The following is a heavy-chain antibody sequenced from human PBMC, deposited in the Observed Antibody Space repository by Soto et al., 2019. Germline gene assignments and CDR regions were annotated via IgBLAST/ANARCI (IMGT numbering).Heavy chain of an antibody. Sequence: GASVKVSCKASGYTFTSYDINWVRQATGQGLEWMGWMNPNSGNTGYAQKFQGRVTMTRNTSISTAYMELSSLRSEDTAVYYCARDLGSSWYADFDYWGQGTLVTVSS. CDR1: GYTFTSYD. D-gene: IGHD6-13*01. V-gene: IGHV1-8*01. J-gene: IGHJ4*02. CDR3: ARDLGSSWYADFDY. CDR2: MNPNSGNT.